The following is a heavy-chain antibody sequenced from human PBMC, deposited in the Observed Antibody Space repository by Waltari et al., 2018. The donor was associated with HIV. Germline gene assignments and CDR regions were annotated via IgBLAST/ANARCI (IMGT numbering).Heavy chain of an antibody. Sequence: EVQMLESGGGLVQPGGSLHLSGAVSGLTFPTSDLVWVRQAPGKGLEWMSAINSSGGRTYYAESVKGRFIISRDNSKKTVTLQLKNLRSGDTAMYYCATCNIGSGWYLKSPIRIWGQGTLVTVS. CDR3: ATCNIGSGWYLKSPIRI. CDR1: GLTFPTSD. D-gene: IGHD6-19*01. CDR2: INSSGGRT. J-gene: IGHJ4*02. V-gene: IGHV3-23*01.